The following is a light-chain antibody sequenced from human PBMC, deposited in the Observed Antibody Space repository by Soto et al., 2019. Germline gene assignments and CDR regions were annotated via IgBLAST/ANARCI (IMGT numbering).Light chain of an antibody. V-gene: IGLV7-46*01. Sequence: QAVVTQGPSLTVSPGGTVTLTRGSSTGAVTNGHYPYWFQQKPGQAPRTLIYDTTNRHSWTPARFSGSLLGGKAALTLSGAQPEDEAEYDCLLYYNGPYVFGSGTTVTVL. CDR1: TGAVTNGHY. J-gene: IGLJ1*01. CDR3: LLYYNGPYV. CDR2: DTT.